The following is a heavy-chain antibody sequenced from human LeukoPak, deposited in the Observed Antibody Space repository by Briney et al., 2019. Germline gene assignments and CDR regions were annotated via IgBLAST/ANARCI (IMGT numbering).Heavy chain of an antibody. CDR3: ARHGSVRSPLGP. Sequence: SETLSLTCSVSGGSIRRYYWSWIRQPPGKVLEWIGYIYASGSTNYNPSLKSRVTISVDTSKNQFSLNLTSVTAADTAVYYCARHGSVRSPLGPWGQGTLVTVSS. CDR1: GGSIRRYY. D-gene: IGHD3-10*01. CDR2: IYASGST. J-gene: IGHJ5*02. V-gene: IGHV4-4*09.